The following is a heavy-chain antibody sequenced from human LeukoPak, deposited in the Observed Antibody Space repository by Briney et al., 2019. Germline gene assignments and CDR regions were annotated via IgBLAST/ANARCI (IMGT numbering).Heavy chain of an antibody. CDR2: INPSGGST. J-gene: IGHJ4*02. CDR1: GYSFSTHW. Sequence: PGASVKVSCKASGYSFSTHWMHWVRQAPGQGLEWMGIINPSGGSTSYAQKFQGRVTMTRDTSTSTVYMELSSLRSEDTAVYYCARDQKGGALYYYDSSGYLAPDYWGQGTLVTVSS. D-gene: IGHD3-22*01. V-gene: IGHV1-46*01. CDR3: ARDQKGGALYYYDSSGYLAPDY.